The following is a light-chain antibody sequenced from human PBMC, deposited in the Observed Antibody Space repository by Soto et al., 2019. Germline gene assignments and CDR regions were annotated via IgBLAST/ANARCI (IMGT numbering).Light chain of an antibody. V-gene: IGKV3-15*01. CDR3: QQYNNWPPT. CDR1: QSVSSN. Sequence: EIVMTQSPATLSVSPGERATLSCRASQSVSSNLAWYQQKPGQAPRLLIYGASTRATGIPARFSGSGSGTEFTLTISSLQPEDCAVYYWQQYNNWPPTFGGGTKVDI. CDR2: GAS. J-gene: IGKJ4*01.